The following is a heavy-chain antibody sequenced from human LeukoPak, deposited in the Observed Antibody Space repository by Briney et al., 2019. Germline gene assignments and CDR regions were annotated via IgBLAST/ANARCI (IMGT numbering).Heavy chain of an antibody. CDR2: MNPNSGNT. Sequence: ASVKVSCKASGCTFTSYDINWVRQATGQGLEWMGWMNPNSGNTGYAQKFQGRVTMTTNTSISTAYMELGSLRSEDTAVYYCARREYGSGSYHLVYWGQGTLVTVSS. CDR1: GCTFTSYD. J-gene: IGHJ4*02. V-gene: IGHV1-8*01. CDR3: ARREYGSGSYHLVY. D-gene: IGHD3-10*01.